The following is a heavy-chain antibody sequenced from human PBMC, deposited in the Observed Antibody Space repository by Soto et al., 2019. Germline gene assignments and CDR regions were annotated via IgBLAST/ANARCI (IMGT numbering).Heavy chain of an antibody. V-gene: IGHV1-69*13. CDR2: IIPIFGTA. Sequence: SVKVSCKASGGTFSSYAISWVRQAPGQGLEWMGGIIPIFGTANYAQKFQGRVTITADESTSTAYMELSSLRSEDTAVYYCAREGVTIFGVVIYYYYGMDVWGQGTTVTVSS. CDR1: GGTFSSYA. J-gene: IGHJ6*02. D-gene: IGHD3-3*01. CDR3: AREGVTIFGVVIYYYYGMDV.